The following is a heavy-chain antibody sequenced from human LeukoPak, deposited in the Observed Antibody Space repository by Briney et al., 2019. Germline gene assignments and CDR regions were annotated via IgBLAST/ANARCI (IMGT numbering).Heavy chain of an antibody. CDR1: GGSFSGYY. CDR2: INHSGST. J-gene: IGHJ5*02. V-gene: IGHV4-34*01. D-gene: IGHD3-10*01. CDR3: ARGGKSGSYYNNWFDP. Sequence: SETLSLTCAVYGGSFSGYYWSWIRQPPGKGLEWIGEINHSGSTNYNPSLTSRVTISVDTSKNQFSLKLSSVTAADTAVYYCARGGKSGSYYNNWFDPWGQGTLVTVSS.